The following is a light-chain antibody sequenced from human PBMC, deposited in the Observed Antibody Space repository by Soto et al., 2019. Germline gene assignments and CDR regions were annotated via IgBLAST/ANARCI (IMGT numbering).Light chain of an antibody. Sequence: DIVMTQSPDSLAVSLGERATINCKSSQSVLYSSNNENYLAWYQQKPGQPPKLLIYWASTRESGVPDRFSDSGSGKDFTLTISSLQAEDVAVYYCQQYYTSPITFGPGTKVDI. CDR2: WAS. J-gene: IGKJ3*01. CDR3: QQYYTSPIT. V-gene: IGKV4-1*01. CDR1: QSVLYSSNNENY.